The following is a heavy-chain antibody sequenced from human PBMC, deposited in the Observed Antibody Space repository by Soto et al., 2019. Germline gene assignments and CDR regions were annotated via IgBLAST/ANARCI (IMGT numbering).Heavy chain of an antibody. V-gene: IGHV4-30-4*01. Sequence: SETLSLTCTVSGDSLRSADYYWSWIRQTPGKGLEWIGHIFYSGTTYYNPSLKSRLTISVDTSKNYFSLRLTSVTAADTAVYYCARDLWVEPELYYYGMDVWGQGTTVTVSS. CDR2: IFYSGTT. D-gene: IGHD1-1*01. J-gene: IGHJ6*02. CDR1: GDSLRSADYY. CDR3: ARDLWVEPELYYYGMDV.